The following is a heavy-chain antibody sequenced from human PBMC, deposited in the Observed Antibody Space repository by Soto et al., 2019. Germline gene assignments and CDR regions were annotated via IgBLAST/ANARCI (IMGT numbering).Heavy chain of an antibody. V-gene: IGHV4-34*01. J-gene: IGHJ5*02. CDR2: INHSGST. D-gene: IGHD5-18*01. Sequence: SETLSLTCAVYGGSFSGYYWSWIRQPPGKGLEWIGEINHSGSTNYNPSLKSRVTISVDTSKNQFSLKLSSVTAADTAVYYCARGRRYSTLIRWWFDPWGQGTLVTVS. CDR1: GGSFSGYY. CDR3: ARGRRYSTLIRWWFDP.